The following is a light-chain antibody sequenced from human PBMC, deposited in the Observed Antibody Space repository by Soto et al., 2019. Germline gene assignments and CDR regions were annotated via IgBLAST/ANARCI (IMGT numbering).Light chain of an antibody. CDR1: QTVASN. J-gene: IGKJ2*01. Sequence: EIVMTQSPATLSVSPGERATLSCRASQTVASNLAWYQQKPGQAPRLLIHGASTGATGVPARFSGSGSGTEFTLTISSLQSEDFAVYYCQQYHNWPPQYTFGQGTKLRIK. CDR3: QQYHNWPPQYT. CDR2: GAS. V-gene: IGKV3-15*01.